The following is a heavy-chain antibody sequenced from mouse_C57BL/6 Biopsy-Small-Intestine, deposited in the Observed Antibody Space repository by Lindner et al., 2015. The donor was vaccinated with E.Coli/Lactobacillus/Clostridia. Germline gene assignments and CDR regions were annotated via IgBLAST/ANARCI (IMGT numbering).Heavy chain of an antibody. CDR2: ISGGSSNI. CDR3: ARSRYYVDY. V-gene: IGHV5-17*01. CDR1: GFTFSDYG. J-gene: IGHJ2*01. Sequence: VQLQESGGGLVKPGGSLKLSCAASGFTFSDYGMHWVRQAPEKGLEWVAYISGGSSNIYYADTVKGRFTISRDNAKNTLFLQMTSLRSEDTAMYYCARSRYYVDYWGQGTTLTVSS.